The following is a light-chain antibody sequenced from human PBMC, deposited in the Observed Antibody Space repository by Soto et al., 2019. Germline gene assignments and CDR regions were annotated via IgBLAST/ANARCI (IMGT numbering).Light chain of an antibody. V-gene: IGLV1-40*01. CDR1: SSNIGAGYD. CDR2: GNS. Sequence: QSVLTQPPSVSGAPGQRVTISSTGSSSNIGAGYDVHWYQQLPGTAPKLLIYGNSKRPSGVPDRFSGSKSGTSASLAITGLQAEDEADYYCQSYDSSLSGWVFGGGTKLTVL. J-gene: IGLJ3*02. CDR3: QSYDSSLSGWV.